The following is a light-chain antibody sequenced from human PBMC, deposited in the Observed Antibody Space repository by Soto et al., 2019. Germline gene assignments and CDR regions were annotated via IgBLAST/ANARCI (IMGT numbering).Light chain of an antibody. CDR3: QKGNNLPPCT. Sequence: DFQMTQSPSSVSASVGDRVTITCRATPSLTRWLAWYQQKPGQAPKLLIYAASTLHSGVSSRFSGTGSGTDFTLTINNLQPGDVATYYCQKGNNLPPCTFGPGTRVDI. CDR2: AAS. CDR1: PSLTRW. V-gene: IGKV1D-12*01. J-gene: IGKJ3*01.